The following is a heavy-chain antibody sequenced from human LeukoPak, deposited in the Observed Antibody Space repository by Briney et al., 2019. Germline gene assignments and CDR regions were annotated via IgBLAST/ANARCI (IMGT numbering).Heavy chain of an antibody. J-gene: IGHJ4*02. CDR1: GGFISSWDYY. CDR2: SYYSGST. D-gene: IGHD6-6*01. V-gene: IGHV4-31*01. Sequence: SQTLSLTCTVSGGFISSWDYYWSWIRQHPGKVLEWIGDSYYSGSTYYNPSLQSQRTISVDTSKNQFSLKLSSVTAAGRAVYYCAREDYRSSDGVPDYWGQGTLVTVS. CDR3: AREDYRSSDGVPDY.